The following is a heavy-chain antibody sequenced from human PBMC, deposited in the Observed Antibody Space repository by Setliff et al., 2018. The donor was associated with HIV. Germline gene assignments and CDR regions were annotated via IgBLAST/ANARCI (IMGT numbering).Heavy chain of an antibody. CDR3: ARYYYDSSTISATAFDI. CDR2: ISSSGSTI. Sequence: GGSLRLSCAASGFTFSDYYMSWIRQAPGKGLEWVSYISSSGSTIYYADSVKGRFTISRDNAKNSLYLQMNSLRAEDTAVYYCARYYYDSSTISATAFDIWGQGTMVTVSS. J-gene: IGHJ3*02. D-gene: IGHD3-22*01. V-gene: IGHV3-11*04. CDR1: GFTFSDYY.